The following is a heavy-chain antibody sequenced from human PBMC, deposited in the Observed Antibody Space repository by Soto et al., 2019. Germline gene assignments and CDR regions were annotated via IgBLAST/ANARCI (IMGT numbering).Heavy chain of an antibody. D-gene: IGHD6-13*01. Sequence: QVQLVESGGGVVQPGRSLRLSCAASGFTFSSYAMHWVRQAPGEGLEWVAVISYDGSNKYYADSVKGRFTISRDNSKNTLYLQMNCLRAEDTAVYYCARDRRGIAAAGTLDVWGQGTTVTVSS. CDR2: ISYDGSNK. CDR1: GFTFSSYA. J-gene: IGHJ6*02. CDR3: ARDRRGIAAAGTLDV. V-gene: IGHV3-30-3*01.